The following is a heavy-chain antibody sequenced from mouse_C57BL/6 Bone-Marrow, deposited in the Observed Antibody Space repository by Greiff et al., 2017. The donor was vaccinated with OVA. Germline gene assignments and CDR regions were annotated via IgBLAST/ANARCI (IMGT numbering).Heavy chain of an antibody. CDR2: IDPANGNT. D-gene: IGHD1-1*01. Sequence: VQLQQSVAELVRPGASVKLSCTASGFNIKNTYMHWVKQRPEQGLEWIGRIDPANGNTKYAPKFQGKATITADTSSNTAYLQLSSLTSEDTAIYYCARDYYGSSYPWYFDVWGTGTTVTVSS. CDR1: GFNIKNTY. V-gene: IGHV14-3*01. J-gene: IGHJ1*03. CDR3: ARDYYGSSYPWYFDV.